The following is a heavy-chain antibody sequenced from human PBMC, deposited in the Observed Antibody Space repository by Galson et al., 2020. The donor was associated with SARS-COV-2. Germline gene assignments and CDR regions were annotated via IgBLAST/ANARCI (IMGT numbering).Heavy chain of an antibody. V-gene: IGHV4-59*01. CDR3: ARSRGRGKLDALDY. J-gene: IGHJ4*02. CDR1: GGSISSYY. Sequence: SETLSLTCTVSGGSISSYYWSWIRQPPGKGLEWIGYIYYSGNTNYNPSLKSRVTISVDTSKNQFSLKLNSVTAADTAVYYCARSRGRGKLDALDYWGQGTLVTVSS. CDR2: IYYSGNT. D-gene: IGHD1-1*01.